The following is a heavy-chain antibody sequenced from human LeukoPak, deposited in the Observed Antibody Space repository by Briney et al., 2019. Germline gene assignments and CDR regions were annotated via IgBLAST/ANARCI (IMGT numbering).Heavy chain of an antibody. CDR3: ASERDSGSFDY. Sequence: GGSLRLSCAASGFTFSSYAMSWVRQAPGKGLEWVSAISGSGGSTYYGDSVKGRFTISRDNSKNTLYLQMNSLRAEDTAVYYSASERDSGSFDYWGQGTLVTVSS. V-gene: IGHV3-23*01. CDR1: GFTFSSYA. J-gene: IGHJ4*02. D-gene: IGHD1-26*01. CDR2: ISGSGGST.